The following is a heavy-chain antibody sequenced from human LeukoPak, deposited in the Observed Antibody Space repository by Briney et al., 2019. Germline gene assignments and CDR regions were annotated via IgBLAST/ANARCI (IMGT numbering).Heavy chain of an antibody. CDR3: ASTMVRGDIIEYYFDY. CDR1: GGSISSYY. D-gene: IGHD3-10*01. J-gene: IGHJ4*02. V-gene: IGHV4-59*08. Sequence: PSETLSLTCTVSGGSISSYYWSWIRQPPGKGLEWIGYIYYSGSTNYDPSLKSRVTISVDTSKNQFSLKLSSVTAADTAVYYCASTMVRGDIIEYYFDYWGQGTLVTVSS. CDR2: IYYSGST.